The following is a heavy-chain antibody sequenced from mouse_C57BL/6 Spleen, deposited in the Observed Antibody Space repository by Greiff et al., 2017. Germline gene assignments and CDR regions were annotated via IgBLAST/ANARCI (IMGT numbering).Heavy chain of an antibody. Sequence: QVQLQQPGAELVKPGASVKLSCKASGYTFTSYWMHWVKQRPGRGLEWIGRIDPNSGGTKYNEKFKSKATLTVDKPSSTAYMQLSSLTADDSAVYYCARGAMVTTEAWFAYWGQGTLVTVSA. V-gene: IGHV1-72*01. D-gene: IGHD2-2*01. CDR3: ARGAMVTTEAWFAY. CDR1: GYTFTSYW. CDR2: IDPNSGGT. J-gene: IGHJ3*01.